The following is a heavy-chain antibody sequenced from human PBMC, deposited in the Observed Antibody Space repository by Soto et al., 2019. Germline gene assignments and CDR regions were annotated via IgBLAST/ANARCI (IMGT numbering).Heavy chain of an antibody. D-gene: IGHD1-26*01. Sequence: EMQLVESGGGLVQPGGSLRLSCAASGFTFSHYWMHWVRQVPGKGLVWVSRINNDGTRTFYADSVKGRFTVSRDNAKNTLYLQMNRLRAEDTALYYCTRDENGVGPTQDYWGQGTLVTVSS. J-gene: IGHJ4*02. CDR1: GFTFSHYW. V-gene: IGHV3-74*01. CDR2: INNDGTRT. CDR3: TRDENGVGPTQDY.